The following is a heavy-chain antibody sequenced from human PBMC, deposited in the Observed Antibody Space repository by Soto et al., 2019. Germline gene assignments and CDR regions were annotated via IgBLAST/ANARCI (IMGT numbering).Heavy chain of an antibody. CDR1: GGSISSSNW. J-gene: IGHJ3*02. Sequence: ASDSLSLTCSVSGGSISSSNWSSWVRQPPGKGLEWIGEIYHSGSTNYNPSLKSRVTISVDKSKNQSSLKLSSVTAADTAVYYCARKKGITMIVVVTYAFDIWGQGTMVTVSS. CDR3: ARKKGITMIVVVTYAFDI. D-gene: IGHD3-22*01. CDR2: IYHSGST. V-gene: IGHV4-4*02.